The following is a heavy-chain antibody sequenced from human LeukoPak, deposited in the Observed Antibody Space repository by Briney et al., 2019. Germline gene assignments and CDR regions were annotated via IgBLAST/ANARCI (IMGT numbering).Heavy chain of an antibody. J-gene: IGHJ4*02. CDR2: IRYDGSNK. V-gene: IGHV3-30*02. CDR3: ANIDGGWHGPLAPPPSSNY. CDR1: GFTFSSYG. D-gene: IGHD6-19*01. Sequence: GGALRLSCASSGFTFSSYGMHWVRQAPGKGREGVAFIRYDGSNKYYADSVKGRFTISRDNSKNTLYLQMNSLRAEDTAVYYCANIDGGWHGPLAPPPSSNYWGQGTLVTVSS.